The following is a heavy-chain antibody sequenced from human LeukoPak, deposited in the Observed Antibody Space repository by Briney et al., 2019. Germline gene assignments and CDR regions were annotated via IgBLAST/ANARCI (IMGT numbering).Heavy chain of an antibody. V-gene: IGHV3-23*01. D-gene: IGHD2-15*01. J-gene: IGHJ4*02. CDR3: AKKLAPSDY. CDR2: ISGSGSST. CDR1: GFTFSTYA. Sequence: PGGSLRLSCAASGFTFSTYAMSWVRQAPGKGLEWVSSISGSGSSTYYADSVKGRFTIPRDNSKNTLYLQMNSLRAEDTAVYYCAKKLAPSDYWGQGTLVTVSS.